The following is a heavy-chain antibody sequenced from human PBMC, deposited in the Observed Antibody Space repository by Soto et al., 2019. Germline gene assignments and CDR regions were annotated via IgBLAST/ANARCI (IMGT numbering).Heavy chain of an antibody. D-gene: IGHD3-9*01. CDR3: ARDGKLRYFDWVAFDI. V-gene: IGHV4-31*03. CDR2: IYYSGST. J-gene: IGHJ3*02. CDR1: GGSISSGGYY. Sequence: QVQLQESGPGLVKPSQTLSLTCTVSGGSISSGGYYWSWLRQHPGKGLEWIGYIYYSGSTYYNPSLKSRVTISVDTSKNQFSLKLSSVTAADTAVYYCARDGKLRYFDWVAFDIWGQGTMVTVSS.